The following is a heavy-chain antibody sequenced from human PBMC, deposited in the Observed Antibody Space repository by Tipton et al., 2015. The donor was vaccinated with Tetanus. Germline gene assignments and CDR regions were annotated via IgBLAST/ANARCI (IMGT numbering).Heavy chain of an antibody. V-gene: IGHV3-33*01. CDR1: GFTFSSYG. CDR3: ARDPRGGRKHYCSGGSCYSSWFDP. D-gene: IGHD2-15*01. J-gene: IGHJ5*02. CDR2: IWYDGSNK. Sequence: SLRLSCAASGFTFSSYGMHWVRQAPGKGLEWVAVIWYDGSNKYYADSVKGRFTISRDNSKNTLYLQMNSLRAEDTAVYYCARDPRGGRKHYCSGGSCYSSWFDPWGQGTLVTVSS.